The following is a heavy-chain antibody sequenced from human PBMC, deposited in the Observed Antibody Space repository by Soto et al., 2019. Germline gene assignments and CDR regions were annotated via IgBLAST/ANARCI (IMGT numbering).Heavy chain of an antibody. J-gene: IGHJ6*02. Sequence: GGSLRLSCAASGFTFSSYWMSWVRQAPGKGLEWVASIKQDGSEKYYVDSVKGRFTISRDNAKNSLYLQMNSLRAEDTAVYYCARDLDDFWSGYYRAGMDVWGQGTTVTVSS. CDR2: IKQDGSEK. V-gene: IGHV3-7*03. CDR1: GFTFSSYW. D-gene: IGHD3-3*01. CDR3: ARDLDDFWSGYYRAGMDV.